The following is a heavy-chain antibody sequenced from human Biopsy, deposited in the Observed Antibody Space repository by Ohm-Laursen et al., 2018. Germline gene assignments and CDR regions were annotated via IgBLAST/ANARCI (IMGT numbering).Heavy chain of an antibody. CDR2: VYYTGST. D-gene: IGHD3-22*01. CDR3: ARDRGYYSDRTVPGYFDL. CDR1: GDSISSYY. V-gene: IGHV4-59*01. Sequence: SDTLSLTCSVSGDSISSYYWSWIRQPPGKGLQWIGYVYYTGSTDYNLSLQSRVTISVDTSKNHFSLRLRSVTPADTAIYYCARDRGYYSDRTVPGYFDLWGRGTLVTVSS. J-gene: IGHJ2*01.